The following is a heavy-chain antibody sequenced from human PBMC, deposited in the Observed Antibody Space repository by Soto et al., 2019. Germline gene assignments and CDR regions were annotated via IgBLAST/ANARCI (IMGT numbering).Heavy chain of an antibody. Sequence: QVQLQESGPGLVKPSQTLSLTCTVSGGSISSGGYYWSWIRQHPGKGLEWIGYIYYSGSTYYNPSLKSRVTISGDTSKNQFSLKLSSVTAADTAVYYCARDLESSGWYTRYFDYWGQGTLVTVSS. CDR1: GGSISSGGYY. D-gene: IGHD6-19*01. CDR2: IYYSGST. J-gene: IGHJ4*02. CDR3: ARDLESSGWYTRYFDY. V-gene: IGHV4-31*03.